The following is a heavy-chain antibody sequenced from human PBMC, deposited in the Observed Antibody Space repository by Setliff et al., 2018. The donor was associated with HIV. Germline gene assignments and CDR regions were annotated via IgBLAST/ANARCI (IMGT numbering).Heavy chain of an antibody. Sequence: GGSLRLSCAASGFTFRSYRIHWVRQAPGKGREWISSITRSGDYMYYADSVKGRFTISRDNAKNSLYLQMNSLRAEDTAVYYCARDPLGTASTYYFDYWGQGTLVTVSS. D-gene: IGHD1-1*01. CDR3: ARDPLGTASTYYFDY. CDR1: GFTFRSYR. V-gene: IGHV3-21*01. J-gene: IGHJ4*02. CDR2: ITRSGDYM.